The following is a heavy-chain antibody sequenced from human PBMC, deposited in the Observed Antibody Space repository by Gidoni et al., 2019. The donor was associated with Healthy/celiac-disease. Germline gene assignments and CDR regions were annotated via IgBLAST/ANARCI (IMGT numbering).Heavy chain of an antibody. D-gene: IGHD6-13*01. CDR2: ISSSGSTI. J-gene: IGHJ6*02. CDR1: GFTFSSYS. CDR3: ARDRSSEGYGSWYYYYGMDV. Sequence: EVQLVESGGGLVKPGGSMSLSCAASGFTFSSYSMNWVRQAPGTGLEWVSSISSSGSTIYYADSVKGRFTISRDNAKNSLYRQMNSLRAEDTAAYYCARDRSSEGYGSWYYYYGMDVWGQGTTVTVSS. V-gene: IGHV3-21*01.